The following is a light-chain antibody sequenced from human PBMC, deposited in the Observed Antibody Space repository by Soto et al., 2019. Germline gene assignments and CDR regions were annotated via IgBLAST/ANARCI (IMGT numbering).Light chain of an antibody. CDR2: DAS. CDR3: QQYDRSPRT. J-gene: IGKJ1*01. V-gene: IGKV3-20*01. CDR1: QSLSNNY. Sequence: EIVLTQSPGTLSLSPGERATLSCRASQSLSNNYLAWYQQKPGQAPRLLIYDASSRATGIPDRFSASGSGTDFTLTISRLEPEDFAVYYCQQYDRSPRTFGLGTKVEIK.